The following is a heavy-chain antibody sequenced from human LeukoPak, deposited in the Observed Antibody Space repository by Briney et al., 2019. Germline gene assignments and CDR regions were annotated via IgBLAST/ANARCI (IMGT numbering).Heavy chain of an antibody. CDR1: GFTFSTYA. Sequence: GGSLSLSCAASGFTFSTYAMTWVRQAPGKGLEWVATIKEDGSEKYYVDCVKGRFTISRDNAKNSLYLQMNRLRAEDTAVYYCARDRSRCYYWGQGTLVTVSS. V-gene: IGHV3-7*01. D-gene: IGHD2-15*01. CDR2: IKEDGSEK. J-gene: IGHJ4*02. CDR3: ARDRSRCYY.